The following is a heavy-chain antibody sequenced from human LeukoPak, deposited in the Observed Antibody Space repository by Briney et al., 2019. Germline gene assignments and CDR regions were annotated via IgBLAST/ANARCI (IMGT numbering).Heavy chain of an antibody. Sequence: SETLSLTCTVSGGSISSHFWTWIRQAPGKGLEWLGYVSKSGSTNYNPSLQSQITISVDTSKNQFFLKLTSVTAADTAVYFCARDDYGVFDAFDVWGQGTVVTVSS. J-gene: IGHJ3*01. CDR3: ARDDYGVFDAFDV. CDR1: GGSISSHF. V-gene: IGHV4-4*08. CDR2: VSKSGST. D-gene: IGHD3-16*01.